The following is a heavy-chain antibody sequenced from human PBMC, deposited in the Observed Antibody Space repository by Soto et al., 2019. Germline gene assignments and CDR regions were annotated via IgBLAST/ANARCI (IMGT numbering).Heavy chain of an antibody. CDR2: INPNSGGT. V-gene: IGHV1-2*04. CDR3: ARSRDYGDIFDY. CDR1: WSTFTGYY. Sequence: ASVTLSCPSSWSTFTGYYMNWVRQTPGQVLEWMGWINPNSGGTNYAQKFQGWVTMTRDTSISTAYMELSRLRSDDTAVYYCARSRDYGDIFDYWGQGTLVTVSS. J-gene: IGHJ4*02. D-gene: IGHD4-17*01.